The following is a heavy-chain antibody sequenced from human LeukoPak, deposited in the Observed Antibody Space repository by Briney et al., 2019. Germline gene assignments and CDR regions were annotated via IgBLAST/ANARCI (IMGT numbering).Heavy chain of an antibody. CDR1: GFTFSSYG. CDR2: ISYDGSNK. V-gene: IGHV3-30*03. J-gene: IGHJ4*02. CDR3: ARDTIAAAGIGDFDY. D-gene: IGHD6-13*01. Sequence: GGSLRLSCAASGFTFSSYGMSWVRQAPGKGLEWVAVISYDGSNKYYADSVKGRFTISRDNSKNTLYLQMNSLRAEDTAVYYCARDTIAAAGIGDFDYWGQGTLVTVSS.